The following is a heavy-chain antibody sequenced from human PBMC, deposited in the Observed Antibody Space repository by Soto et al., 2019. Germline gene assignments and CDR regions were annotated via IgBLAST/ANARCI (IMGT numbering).Heavy chain of an antibody. Sequence: GESLRLSCAASGFTFSNAWMSWVRQAPGKGLEWVGRIKSKTDGGTTDYAAPVKGRFTISRDDSKNTLYLQMNSLKTEDTAVYYCTTDARLEQQLVKYWGQGTLLTVSS. V-gene: IGHV3-15*01. D-gene: IGHD6-13*01. CDR2: IKSKTDGGTT. CDR1: GFTFSNAW. J-gene: IGHJ4*02. CDR3: TTDARLEQQLVKY.